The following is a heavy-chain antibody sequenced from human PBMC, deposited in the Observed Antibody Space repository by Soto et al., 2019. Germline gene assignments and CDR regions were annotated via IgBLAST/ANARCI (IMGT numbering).Heavy chain of an antibody. Sequence: QVQLVQSGAEVNKPGSSLKVSCKASGGTFSRYSITWVRQAPGHGLEWIGRIIPIFGIASYAQKFQGRVTITADESTSTAYMELSSLRSDDTAVYYCAREDRDRETGLVPAAIDGMDVWGQGTTVTVSS. V-gene: IGHV1-69*08. CDR2: IIPIFGIA. CDR1: GGTFSRYS. CDR3: AREDRDRETGLVPAAIDGMDV. J-gene: IGHJ6*02. D-gene: IGHD2-2*01.